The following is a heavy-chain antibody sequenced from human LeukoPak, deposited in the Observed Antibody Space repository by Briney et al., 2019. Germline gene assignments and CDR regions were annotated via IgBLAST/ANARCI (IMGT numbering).Heavy chain of an antibody. CDR1: AGSISSGDYY. CDR2: IYYSGST. J-gene: IGHJ4*02. CDR3: ARGVYSSSSKAEDY. Sequence: SETLSLTCTVSAGSISSGDYYWSWLRQPPGKGLEWIGYIYYSGSTCYNPSLKGRVTISVDTSKNQFSLKLSSVTAADTAVYYCARGVYSSSSKAEDYWGQGTLVTVSS. D-gene: IGHD6-6*01. V-gene: IGHV4-30-4*01.